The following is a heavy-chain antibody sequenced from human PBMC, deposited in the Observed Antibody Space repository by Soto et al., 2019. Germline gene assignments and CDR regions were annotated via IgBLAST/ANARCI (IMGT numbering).Heavy chain of an antibody. J-gene: IGHJ6*02. D-gene: IGHD2-2*01. CDR2: IIPIFGTA. CDR3: ARGMLSRYYYYGMDV. Sequence: GASLKVSCNASGGTFSSYAISWVRQAPGQGLGWMGGIIPIFGTANYAQKFQGRVTITADKSTSTAYMELSSLRSEDTAVYYCARGMLSRYYYYGMDVCGQGTTVTVYS. V-gene: IGHV1-69*06. CDR1: GGTFSSYA.